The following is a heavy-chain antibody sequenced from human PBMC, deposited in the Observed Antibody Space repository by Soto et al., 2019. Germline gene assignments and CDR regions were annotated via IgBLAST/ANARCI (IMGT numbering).Heavy chain of an antibody. V-gene: IGHV5-51*01. D-gene: IGHD6-6*01. CDR3: ASLAPLWTARIDAFAI. CDR2: IYPGDSDT. CDR1: GYSFTSYW. Sequence: ESLKISCKGSGYSFTSYWIGWVRQMPGKGLEWMGIIYPGDSDTRYSPSFQGQVTISADKSISTAYLQWSSLKASDTAMYYCASLAPLWTARIDAFAIRGQRTIVIVSS. J-gene: IGHJ3*02.